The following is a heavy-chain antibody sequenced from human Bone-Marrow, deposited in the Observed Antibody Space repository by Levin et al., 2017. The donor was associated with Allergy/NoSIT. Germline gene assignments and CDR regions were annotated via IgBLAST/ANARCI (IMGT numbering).Heavy chain of an antibody. V-gene: IGHV3-9*01. D-gene: IGHD4-23*01. CDR1: GFTFDDYA. CDR3: AKAKWELSSLDGFDL. Sequence: GGSLRLSCTTSGFTFDDYAFHWVRQAPGKSPEWLSGITWNSRRIDYAESVKGRFTISRDNAKNSLYLQMDSLRSEDTALYFCAKAKWELSSLDGFDLWGQGTMVTVSS. CDR2: ITWNSRRI. J-gene: IGHJ3*01.